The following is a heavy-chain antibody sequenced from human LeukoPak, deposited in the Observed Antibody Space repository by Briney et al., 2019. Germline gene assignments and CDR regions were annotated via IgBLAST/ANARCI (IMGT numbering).Heavy chain of an antibody. CDR2: IYYSGST. V-gene: IGHV4-39*07. D-gene: IGHD1-26*01. CDR3: ARVTVGALDY. CDR1: GGSISSSSYY. Sequence: PSETLSLTCTVSGGSISSSSYYWGWIRQPPGKGLEWIGSIYYSGSTYYNPSLKSRVTISIHTSKNQFSLNLSSVTAADTAVYYCARVTVGALDYWGQGTLVTVSS. J-gene: IGHJ4*02.